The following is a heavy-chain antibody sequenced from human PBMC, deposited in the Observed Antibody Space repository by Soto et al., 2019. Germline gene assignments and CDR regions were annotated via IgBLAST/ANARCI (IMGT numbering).Heavy chain of an antibody. V-gene: IGHV4-59*01. CDR2: IYYSGST. CDR3: ARDEAVRGMDV. J-gene: IGHJ6*02. Sequence: QVQLQESGPGLVKPSETLSLTCTVSGGSISSYYWSWIRQPPGKGLEWIGYIYYSGSTNYNPSLKRRVTISVDTSKNQFSLKLSSVTAADTAVYYCARDEAVRGMDVWGQGTTVTVSS. D-gene: IGHD3-10*01. CDR1: GGSISSYY.